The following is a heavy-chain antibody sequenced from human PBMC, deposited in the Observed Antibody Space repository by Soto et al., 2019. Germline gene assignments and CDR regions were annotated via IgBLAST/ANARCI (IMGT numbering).Heavy chain of an antibody. CDR3: SAMTSARDAFEI. CDR1: GFTLGDYP. V-gene: IGHV3-49*05. J-gene: IGHJ3*02. D-gene: IGHD2-2*01. Sequence: EVRLVESGGGLVKPGRSLRLSCSSSGFTLGDYPMSWFRQAPGRGLEWVGFFRLKAFGGEAEYAASVQGRFSISADDSKSIAYLQMNSLKSEDTALYYCSAMTSARDAFEIWGQGTMVTVSS. CDR2: FRLKAFGGEA.